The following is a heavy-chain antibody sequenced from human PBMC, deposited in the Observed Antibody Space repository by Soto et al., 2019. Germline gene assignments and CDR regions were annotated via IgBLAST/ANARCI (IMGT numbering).Heavy chain of an antibody. Sequence: GGSLRLSCAASGFTFSNAWMNWVRQAPGKGLEWVGRIKSKTDGGTTDYAAPMKGRFTISRDDSKNTRYLQMNSLKTEDTAVYYCTTDLQDLPILVVVAAKGWFDPWGQGTLVTVSS. CDR3: TTDLQDLPILVVVAAKGWFDP. V-gene: IGHV3-15*07. CDR1: GFTFSNAW. J-gene: IGHJ5*02. CDR2: IKSKTDGGTT. D-gene: IGHD2-15*01.